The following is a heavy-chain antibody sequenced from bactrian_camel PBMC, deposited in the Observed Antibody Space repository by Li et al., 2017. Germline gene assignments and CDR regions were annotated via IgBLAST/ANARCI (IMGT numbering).Heavy chain of an antibody. J-gene: IGHJ4*01. CDR3: AADPVGGGRCMAGLHGELHYQY. CDR1: GYTYGDYC. CDR2: IASYGST. V-gene: IGHV3S53*01. D-gene: IGHD7*01. Sequence: HVQLVESGGGSVQAGGSLRLSCAASGYTYGDYCMGWVRQTPGKEREAVATIASYGSTSYADSVKGRFTISEDTAKTTLYLQMNSLKPEDTAMYYCAADPVGGGRCMAGLHGELHYQYWGQGTQVTVS.